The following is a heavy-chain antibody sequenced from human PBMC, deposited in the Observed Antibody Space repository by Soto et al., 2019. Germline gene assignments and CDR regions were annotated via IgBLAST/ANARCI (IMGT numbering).Heavy chain of an antibody. CDR3: AKNHNYYDRSGHYYGDGGFDY. D-gene: IGHD3-22*01. CDR2: IWFDGSTT. CDR1: GFIFNNFG. V-gene: IGHV3-33*08. J-gene: IGHJ4*02. Sequence: QVHLAESGGGVVQPGRSLRLSCAASGFIFNNFGMHWVRQAPGKGLEWVAVIWFDGSTTYYADSVKGRCTISRDNSKNTLSLEINSLRAEDTAVYYCAKNHNYYDRSGHYYGDGGFDYWGQGTRVTVSS.